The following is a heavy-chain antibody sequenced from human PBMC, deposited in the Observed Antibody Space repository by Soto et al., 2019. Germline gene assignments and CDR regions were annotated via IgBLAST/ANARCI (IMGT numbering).Heavy chain of an antibody. J-gene: IGHJ6*02. CDR3: ASGRRTRTVDYDILTGPPSYYGMDV. V-gene: IGHV4-30-4*08. CDR2: IYYSGST. D-gene: IGHD3-9*01. Sequence: SETLSLTCTVAGGSISSGDSYWSWIRQPPGKGLDWIGYIYYSGSTYYNPSLKSRVTISVDTSKNQFSLKLSSVTAADTAVYYCASGRRTRTVDYDILTGPPSYYGMDVWGQGTTVTVSS. CDR1: GGSISSGDSY.